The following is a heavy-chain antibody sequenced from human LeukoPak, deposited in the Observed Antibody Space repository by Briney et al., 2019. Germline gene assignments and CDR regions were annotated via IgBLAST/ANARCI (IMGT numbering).Heavy chain of an antibody. CDR1: GYTFTSYY. Sequence: ASVKVPCKASGYTFTSYYMHWVRQAPGQGLEWMGIINPSGGSTSYAQKFQGRVTMTRDTSTSTVYMELSSLRSEDTAVYYCARVGDYVWGSYRSLPFDYWGQGTLVTVSS. V-gene: IGHV1-46*01. CDR3: ARVGDYVWGSYRSLPFDY. J-gene: IGHJ4*02. D-gene: IGHD3-16*02. CDR2: INPSGGST.